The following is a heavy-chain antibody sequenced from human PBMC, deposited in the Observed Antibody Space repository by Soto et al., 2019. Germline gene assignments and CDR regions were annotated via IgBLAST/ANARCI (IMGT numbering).Heavy chain of an antibody. D-gene: IGHD1-1*01. CDR2: ISYDGSNK. J-gene: IGHJ4*02. V-gene: IGHV3-30-3*01. CDR1: GFTFSSYA. Sequence: QVQLVESGGGVVQPGRSLRLSCAASGFTFSSYAMHWVRQAPGKGLEWVAVISYDGSNKYYADSVKGRFTISRDNSKNTVYLQMNRLRAEGTAVYYCASPRLSSDCTTPIDYWGPGTLVTVSS. CDR3: ASPRLSSDCTTPIDY.